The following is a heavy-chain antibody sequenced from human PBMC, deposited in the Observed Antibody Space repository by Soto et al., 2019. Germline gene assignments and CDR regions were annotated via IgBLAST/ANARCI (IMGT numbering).Heavy chain of an antibody. V-gene: IGHV5-51*01. D-gene: IGHD2-21*01. CDR2: IYPGDSDI. CDR1: GYKFTRYW. Sequence: GVSMKTDCMTAGYKFTRYWIAWLRQRPGKGLEWVGIIYPGDSDIRYSPSFEGQVTISADRSISTAYLQWGSLKASDTAVYFCAQRSHSAFDLIAYCGQGSSVSVSS. CDR3: AQRSHSAFDLIAY. J-gene: IGHJ4*02.